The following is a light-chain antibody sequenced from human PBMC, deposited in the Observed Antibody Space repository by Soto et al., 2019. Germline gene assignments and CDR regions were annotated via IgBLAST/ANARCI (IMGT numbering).Light chain of an antibody. CDR3: QQYSNWPPMYT. CDR1: QSINSN. Sequence: EIVMTQSPATLSVSPGERATLSCRASQSINSNLAWYQQKPGQAPRLLISSASTRATGVPARFSGSESGTEFTLTISSLQSEDFAVYYCQQYSNWPPMYTFGQGTKLEIK. J-gene: IGKJ2*01. V-gene: IGKV3-15*01. CDR2: SAS.